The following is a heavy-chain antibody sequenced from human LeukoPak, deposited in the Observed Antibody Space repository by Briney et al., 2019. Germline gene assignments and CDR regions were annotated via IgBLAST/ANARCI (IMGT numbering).Heavy chain of an antibody. CDR3: AREAGGYGGYFDY. Sequence: GGSLRLSCAASGFTFSSYSMNWVRQAPGKGLEWVSSISSSSSYIYYADSVKGRFTISRDNAKNSLYLQMNSLRAEDTAVYCCAREAGGYGGYFDYWGQGTLVTVSS. CDR2: ISSSSSYI. D-gene: IGHD5-12*01. J-gene: IGHJ4*02. V-gene: IGHV3-21*01. CDR1: GFTFSSYS.